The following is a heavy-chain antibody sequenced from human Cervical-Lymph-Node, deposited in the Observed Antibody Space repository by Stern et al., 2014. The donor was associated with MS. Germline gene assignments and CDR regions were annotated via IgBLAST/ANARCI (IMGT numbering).Heavy chain of an antibody. J-gene: IGHJ4*02. Sequence: EVQLEESGGGLVKPGGSLRLSCAASGFTFSSSSMNWVRQAPGQGLEWVASIRSGGRYIYYAAYLKVRFTISRDNAKNSLYLQMNSLRAEDTAVYYCARGRGGNYRYYFDYWGQGTLVTVSS. CDR3: ARGRGGNYRYYFDY. V-gene: IGHV3-21*01. CDR2: IRSGGRYI. D-gene: IGHD4-23*01. CDR1: GFTFSSSS.